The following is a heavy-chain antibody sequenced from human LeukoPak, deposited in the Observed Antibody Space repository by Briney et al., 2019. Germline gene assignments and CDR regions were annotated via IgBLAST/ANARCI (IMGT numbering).Heavy chain of an antibody. J-gene: IGHJ6*02. CDR2: IIPVLNIT. D-gene: IGHD5-18*01. V-gene: IGHV1-69*04. Sequence: ASVQVSCKTSGGTFSTSAITWVRQAPGQGLEWMGRIIPVLNITTYEQRFQGRVTITADTSTSTVYMELSSLRSEETAVYYCARDQGLTAPPPYGLDVWGQGTTVIVSS. CDR3: ARDQGLTAPPPYGLDV. CDR1: GGTFSTSA.